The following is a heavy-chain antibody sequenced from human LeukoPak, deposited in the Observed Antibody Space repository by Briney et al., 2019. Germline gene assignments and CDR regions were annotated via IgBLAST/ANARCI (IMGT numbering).Heavy chain of an antibody. CDR3: AAVPESYYTVYYFNY. Sequence: SETLSLTCAVYGGSFSDYYWSWIRQPPGKGLEWIAEINHSGSTKYNPSLKSRVTVSVDTSKNQFSLKLTSVTAADTAVYYCAAVPESYYTVYYFNYWGQGTLVTVSS. D-gene: IGHD3-10*01. CDR2: INHSGST. J-gene: IGHJ4*02. V-gene: IGHV4-34*01. CDR1: GGSFSDYY.